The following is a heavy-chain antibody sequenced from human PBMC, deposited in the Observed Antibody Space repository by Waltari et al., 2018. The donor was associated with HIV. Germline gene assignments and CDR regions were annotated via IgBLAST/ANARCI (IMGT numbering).Heavy chain of an antibody. CDR3: AHSPSGYNYGYFALFDY. J-gene: IGHJ4*02. V-gene: IGHV2-5*01. CDR1: GLSLSTSGVG. CDR2: IYWNDDK. Sequence: QITLKESGPTLVKPTQTLTLTCTFSGLSLSTSGVGVGWIRQPPGKALEWLALIYWNDDKRYSPSLKSRLTITKDTSKNQVVLRMTNMELVDTATYYCAHSPSGYNYGYFALFDYWGQGTLVTVSS. D-gene: IGHD5-18*01.